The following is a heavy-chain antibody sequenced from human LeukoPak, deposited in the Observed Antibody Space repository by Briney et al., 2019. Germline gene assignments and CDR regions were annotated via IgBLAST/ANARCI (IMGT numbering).Heavy chain of an antibody. J-gene: IGHJ3*02. Sequence: VASVKVSCKASGYTFSDSYMHWVRQAPGQGLEWVGWINPNSGGTNYAQKFQGGVTMTRDTSISTAYMELSRLRVDDTAVYYCARGFGNWHDAFDIWGQGTMVTVSS. D-gene: IGHD1-1*01. CDR1: GYTFSDSY. CDR2: INPNSGGT. CDR3: ARGFGNWHDAFDI. V-gene: IGHV1-2*02.